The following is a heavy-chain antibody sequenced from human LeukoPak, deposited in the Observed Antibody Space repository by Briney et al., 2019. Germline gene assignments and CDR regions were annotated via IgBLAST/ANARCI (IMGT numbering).Heavy chain of an antibody. Sequence: GGSLRLSCAASGFTVSSNYMSWVRQAPGKGLEWVSVIYSGGSTYYADSVEGRFTISRHNSKNTLYLQMNSLRAEDTAVYYCARGTLLWFGEPYFDYWGQGTLVTVSS. CDR2: IYSGGST. J-gene: IGHJ4*02. CDR3: ARGTLLWFGEPYFDY. D-gene: IGHD3-10*01. V-gene: IGHV3-53*04. CDR1: GFTVSSNY.